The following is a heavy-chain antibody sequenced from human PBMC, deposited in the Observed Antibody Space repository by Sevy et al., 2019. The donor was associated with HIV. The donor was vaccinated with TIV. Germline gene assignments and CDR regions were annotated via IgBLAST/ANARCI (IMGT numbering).Heavy chain of an antibody. CDR2: INQDGTEK. J-gene: IGHJ4*02. Sequence: WGSLRLSCVGSGFTFSTYWISWVRQAPGKGLEWVANINQDGTEKYFVDSVRGRFTMSRDNAKNSVFLQMNSLGADDTAVYYCARDCSGPSCPPGGWYLYWGQGTLVTVSS. D-gene: IGHD2-2*01. V-gene: IGHV3-7*01. CDR1: GFTFSTYW. CDR3: ARDCSGPSCPPGGWYLY.